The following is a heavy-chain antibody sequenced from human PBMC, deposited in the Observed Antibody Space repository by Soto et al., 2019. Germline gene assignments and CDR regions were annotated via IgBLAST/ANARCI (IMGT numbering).Heavy chain of an antibody. CDR1: GFTFSNFN. V-gene: IGHV3-48*03. Sequence: EVYLVESGGALVQPGGSLRLSCVVSGFTFSNFNVNWVRQAPGKGLEWVSWINSGSTATSYADSVKGRFTSSRDNAKGSLRLHLNSLRAEDTAVYYCVRDLYWAFDYWCQGTLVTVSS. CDR3: VRDLYWAFDY. D-gene: IGHD2-8*02. CDR2: INSGSTAT. J-gene: IGHJ4*02.